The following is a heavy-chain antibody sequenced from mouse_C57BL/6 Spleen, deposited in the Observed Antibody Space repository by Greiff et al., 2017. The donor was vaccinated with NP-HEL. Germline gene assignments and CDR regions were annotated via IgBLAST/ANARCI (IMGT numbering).Heavy chain of an antibody. J-gene: IGHJ3*01. CDR2: INPSNGGT. Sequence: VKLQQPGTELVKPGASVKLSCKASGYTFTSYWMHWVKQRPGQGLEWIGNINPSNGGTNYNEKFKSKATLTVDKSSSTAYMQLSSLTSEDSAVYYCARSGRRLLPFAYWGQGTLVTVSA. D-gene: IGHD2-3*01. V-gene: IGHV1-53*01. CDR3: ARSGRRLLPFAY. CDR1: GYTFTSYW.